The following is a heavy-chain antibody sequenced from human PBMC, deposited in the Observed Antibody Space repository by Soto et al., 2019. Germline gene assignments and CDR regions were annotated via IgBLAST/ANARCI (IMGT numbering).Heavy chain of an antibody. CDR1: GFTFSGYS. CDR2: ISSGSNSI. Sequence: EVQLVESGGGLVQPGGSLRLSCAASGFTFSGYSMNWVRQAPGKGLEWVSYISSGSNSIYYADSVKGRFTISRDNAKNSLYLQVSSLRAADTAVYYCAGDRTNFDWPTSLDYWGQGTLVTVSS. CDR3: AGDRTNFDWPTSLDY. D-gene: IGHD3-9*01. V-gene: IGHV3-48*01. J-gene: IGHJ4*02.